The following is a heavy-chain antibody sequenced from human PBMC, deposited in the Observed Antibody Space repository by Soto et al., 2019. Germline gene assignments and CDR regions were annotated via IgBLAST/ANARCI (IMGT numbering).Heavy chain of an antibody. D-gene: IGHD3-16*01. CDR2: IYYIGNT. V-gene: IGHV4-39*01. Sequence: QLQLQESGPGLVKPSETLSLTCTVSGGPISSTTFYWGWIRQSPGKGLEWIGSIYYIGNTYYNPSLESRVTISVDTSKNQFSLKLSSATAADTAVYYCVTQTVIRGEVVYWGQGTLVTVSS. J-gene: IGHJ4*02. CDR1: GGPISSTTFY. CDR3: VTQTVIRGEVVY.